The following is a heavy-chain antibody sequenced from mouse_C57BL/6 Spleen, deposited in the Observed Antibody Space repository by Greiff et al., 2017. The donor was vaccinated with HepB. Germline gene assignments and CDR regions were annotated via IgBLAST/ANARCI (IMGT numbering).Heavy chain of an antibody. CDR1: GYAFSSYW. J-gene: IGHJ4*01. D-gene: IGHD2-1*01. V-gene: IGHV1-80*01. CDR3: ARSGNLYYYAMDY. CDR2: IYPGDGDT. Sequence: VQLQQSGAELVKPGASVKISCKASGYAFSSYWMNWVKQRPGKGLEWIGQIYPGDGDTNYNGKFKGKATLTADKSSSTAYMQLSSLTSEDSAVYFCARSGNLYYYAMDYWGQGTSVTVSS.